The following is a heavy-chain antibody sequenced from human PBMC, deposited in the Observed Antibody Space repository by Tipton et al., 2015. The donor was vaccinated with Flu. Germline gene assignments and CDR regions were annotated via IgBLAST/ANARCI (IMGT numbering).Heavy chain of an antibody. CDR3: ARGRVLSDYINAHFDF. J-gene: IGHJ4*02. CDR2: VNWNGRIT. V-gene: IGHV3-20*04. D-gene: IGHD4-11*01. CDR1: GFTFDDFG. Sequence: SLRLSCSASGFTFDDFGMNWIRLTPGKGLEWVSGVNWNGRITDYAYSVKGRFIISRDNAQHSLHLQMNSLRVEDTALYYCARGRVLSDYINAHFDFWGQGALVTVSS.